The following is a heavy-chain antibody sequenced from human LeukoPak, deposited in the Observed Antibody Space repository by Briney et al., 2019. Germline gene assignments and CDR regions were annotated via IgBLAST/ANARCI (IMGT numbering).Heavy chain of an antibody. V-gene: IGHV1-18*01. CDR3: ASPLGAAGTHYYYYYGMDV. CDR1: GYTFTSYG. D-gene: IGHD6-13*01. J-gene: IGHJ6*02. CDR2: ISAYNGNT. Sequence: GASVKVSCKASGYTFTSYGISWVRQAPGQGHEWMGWISAYNGNTNYAQKLQGRVTMTTDTSTSTAYMELRSLRSDDTAVYYCASPLGAAGTHYYYYYGMDVWGQGTTVTVSS.